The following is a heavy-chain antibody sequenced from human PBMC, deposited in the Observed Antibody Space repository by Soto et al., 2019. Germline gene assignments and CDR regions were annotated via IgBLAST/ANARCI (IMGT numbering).Heavy chain of an antibody. V-gene: IGHV4-59*08. CDR3: ARLGAYYQALDS. J-gene: IGHJ4*02. CDR1: DGSLSPNY. D-gene: IGHD3-22*01. Sequence: QVRLQESGPGLVKPSETLSLSCSVSDGSLSPNYWSWIRQPPGKGLEWIGYIYYAGTTTYNPSLKSRVSISVDTSKNEVSLTLTSVTAADTAVYYCARLGAYYQALDSWGQGTLVTVSS. CDR2: IYYAGTT.